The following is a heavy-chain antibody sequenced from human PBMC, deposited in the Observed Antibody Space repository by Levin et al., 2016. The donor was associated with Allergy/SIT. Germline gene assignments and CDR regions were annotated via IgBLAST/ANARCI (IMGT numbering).Heavy chain of an antibody. CDR2: ISGSGDNT. J-gene: IGHJ4*02. CDR1: GFTFSTYA. Sequence: GESLKISCAASGFTFSTYAMSWVRQAPGKGLEWVSGISGSGDNTYYTDSMKGRFTISRDNSRDILYLQMNSLTAEDTAVYYCAKEGLGVDGSGWFDYWGQGTVVTVSS. CDR3: AKEGLGVDGSGWFDY. V-gene: IGHV3-23*01. D-gene: IGHD6-19*01.